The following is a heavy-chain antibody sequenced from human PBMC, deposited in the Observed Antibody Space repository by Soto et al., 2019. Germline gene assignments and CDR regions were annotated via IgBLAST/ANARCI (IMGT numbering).Heavy chain of an antibody. V-gene: IGHV3-23*01. CDR2: ISGIGGST. CDR3: ARDLKYSSLLSTRISLYYYGMDV. J-gene: IGHJ6*02. CDR1: GFTFSSYA. Sequence: PGGSLRLSCAAAGFTFSSYAMTWVRQAPGKGLEWVSSISGIGGSTYYADSVKGRFTISRDNSKKMVYVQMDSLSAEDTAVYYCARDLKYSSLLSTRISLYYYGMDVWGQGTTVTVSS. D-gene: IGHD6-6*01.